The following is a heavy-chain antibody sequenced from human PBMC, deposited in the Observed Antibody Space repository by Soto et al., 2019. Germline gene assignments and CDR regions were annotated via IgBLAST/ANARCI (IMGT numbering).Heavy chain of an antibody. J-gene: IGHJ6*03. V-gene: IGHV3-30*18. CDR1: GFTFSSSG. Sequence: GGSLRLSCAASGFTFSSSGMHWVRQAPGKGLEWVALISYDGSNKYYADSVKGRFTISRDNSKNTLYLQMNSLRAEDTAVYYCANGYYYMDVWGKGTTVTVSS. CDR3: ANGYYYMDV. CDR2: ISYDGSNK.